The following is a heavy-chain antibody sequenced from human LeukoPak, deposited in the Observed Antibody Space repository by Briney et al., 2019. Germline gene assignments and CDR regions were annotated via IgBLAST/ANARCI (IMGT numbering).Heavy chain of an antibody. D-gene: IGHD3-10*01. Sequence: PGGSLRLSCAASGFTFSSSAMSWVRQAPGKGLEWVSSISGTGGTTYYVDSVKGRFACSRDNSKNTLYLQMNSLRAEDTAVYYCAKDVTMVRGVTPYHYGMDVRGQGTTVIVSS. CDR2: ISGTGGTT. CDR3: AKDVTMVRGVTPYHYGMDV. CDR1: GFTFSSSA. V-gene: IGHV3-23*01. J-gene: IGHJ6*02.